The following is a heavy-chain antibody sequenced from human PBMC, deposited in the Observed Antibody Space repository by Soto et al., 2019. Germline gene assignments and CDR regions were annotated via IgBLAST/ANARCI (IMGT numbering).Heavy chain of an antibody. CDR3: AAAVPAEYVFPYYYMDV. V-gene: IGHV4-59*01. J-gene: IGHJ6*03. Sequence: QVQLQESGPGLVKPSETLSLTCTVSGASISSYHWSWIRQTPGKGLEWMGYIYYSGSANYNPSLKSRVTFSVDTSKNQVSLKLSSVTAADPGVYYCAAAVPAEYVFPYYYMDVWGKGTTVTVSS. D-gene: IGHD3-16*01. CDR1: GASISSYH. CDR2: IYYSGSA.